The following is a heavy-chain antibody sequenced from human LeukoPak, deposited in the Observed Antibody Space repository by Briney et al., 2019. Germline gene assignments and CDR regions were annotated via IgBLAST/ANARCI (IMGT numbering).Heavy chain of an antibody. CDR1: GGSISDYY. D-gene: IGHD5-18*01. V-gene: IGHV4-59*01. Sequence: SETLSLTCTVSGGSISDYYWSWIRQPPGKGLEWIGYIYHGGSTSYNPSLKSRVTISVDTSNNQFSLILSSVTAADTAVYYCARKDTAMAIFDYWGQGILVTVSS. CDR3: ARKDTAMAIFDY. CDR2: IYHGGST. J-gene: IGHJ4*02.